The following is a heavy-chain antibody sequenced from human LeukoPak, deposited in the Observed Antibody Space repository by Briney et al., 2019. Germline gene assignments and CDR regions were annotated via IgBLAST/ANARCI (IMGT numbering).Heavy chain of an antibody. V-gene: IGHV3-30*04. J-gene: IGHJ4*02. CDR1: GFTFSIYA. CDR2: ISYDGSNK. CDR3: ARVFAGYCSGGSCSSFDY. Sequence: GRSLRPSCAASGFTFSIYAMHWVRQAPGRGLEWVAVISYDGSNKYYADSVKGRFTISRDNSKNTLYLQMNSLRAEDTAVYYCARVFAGYCSGGSCSSFDYWGQGTLVTVSS. D-gene: IGHD2-15*01.